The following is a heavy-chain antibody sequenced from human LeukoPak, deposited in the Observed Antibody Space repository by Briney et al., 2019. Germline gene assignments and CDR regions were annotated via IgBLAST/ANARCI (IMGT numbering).Heavy chain of an antibody. CDR2: ISGSGGST. J-gene: IGHJ4*02. CDR1: GFIFSSYA. CDR3: ARSVGGWYYFDY. Sequence: GGSLRLSCAASGFIFSSYAMSWVRQAPGKGLEWVSTISGSGGSTYYTDSVKGRFTISRDNSNNTLYLQMNSLRAEDTAVYYCARSVGGWYYFDYWGQGTLVTVSS. D-gene: IGHD6-19*01. V-gene: IGHV3-23*01.